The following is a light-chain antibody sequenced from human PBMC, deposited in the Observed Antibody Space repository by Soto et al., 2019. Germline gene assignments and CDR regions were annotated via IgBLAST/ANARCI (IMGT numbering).Light chain of an antibody. V-gene: IGKV1-17*01. Sequence: DIQMTQSPSSLSASVGDRVIITCRASQGIGNDLGWYQQKPGKAPKRLIYAASSLQSGVPSRFSGSGSGTEFTLTISSLQTEDFATYYCLQYSSYPRTFGQGTRLETK. CDR1: QGIGND. J-gene: IGKJ5*01. CDR3: LQYSSYPRT. CDR2: AAS.